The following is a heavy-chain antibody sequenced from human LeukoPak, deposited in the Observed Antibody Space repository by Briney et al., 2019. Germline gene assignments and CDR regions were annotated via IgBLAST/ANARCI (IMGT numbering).Heavy chain of an antibody. CDR2: IYYSGST. CDR3: ARDRRGSYFDY. Sequence: SQTLSLTRTVSGGSISSGGYYWSWIRQHPGKGLEWIGYIYYSGSTYYNPSLKSRVTISVDTSKNQFSLKLSSVTAADTAVYYCARDRRGSYFDYWGQGTLVTVSS. D-gene: IGHD5-12*01. CDR1: GGSISSGGYY. V-gene: IGHV4-31*03. J-gene: IGHJ4*02.